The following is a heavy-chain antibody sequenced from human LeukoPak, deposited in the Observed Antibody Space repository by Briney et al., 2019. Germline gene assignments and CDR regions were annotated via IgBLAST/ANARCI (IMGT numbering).Heavy chain of an antibody. Sequence: SETLSLTCSVSGGSITGYYCSWIRQPPGKGLEWIGYIYYSGSTNYNPSPKSRVTISVDTSRNQFSLKLSSVTAADTAVYYCARERYYYDTSGSDAFDIWGQGTMVTVSS. CDR1: GGSITGYY. V-gene: IGHV4-59*01. CDR3: ARERYYYDTSGSDAFDI. D-gene: IGHD3-22*01. J-gene: IGHJ3*02. CDR2: IYYSGST.